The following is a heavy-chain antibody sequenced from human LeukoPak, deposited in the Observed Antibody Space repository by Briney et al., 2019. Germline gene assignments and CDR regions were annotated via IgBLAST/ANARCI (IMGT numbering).Heavy chain of an antibody. J-gene: IGHJ1*01. CDR2: IRYDGSNK. CDR3: AKERCSGGSCYFTEYFQH. V-gene: IGHV3-30*02. Sequence: GGSLRLSCAASKFTFSSYGMHWVRQAPGKGLEWVAFIRYDGSNKYYADSVKGRFTISRDNSKNTLYLQMNSLRAEDTAVYYCAKERCSGGSCYFTEYFQHWGQGTLVTVSS. D-gene: IGHD2-15*01. CDR1: KFTFSSYG.